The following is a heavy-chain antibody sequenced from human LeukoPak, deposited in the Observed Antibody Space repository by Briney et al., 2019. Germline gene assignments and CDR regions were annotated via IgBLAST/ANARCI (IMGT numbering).Heavy chain of an antibody. CDR3: ARKENVYYYFDY. V-gene: IGHV4-28*01. CDR1: GYSITSSSW. J-gene: IGHJ4*02. CDR2: IYHSGTT. D-gene: IGHD3-10*01. Sequence: PSETLSLTCAVSGYSITSSSWWGWIRQPPGKGLEWIGYIYHSGTTYYNPSLQSRVTMSVDTSKNQFSLKLSSVTAVDTAVYYCARKENVYYYFDYWGQGTLVTVSS.